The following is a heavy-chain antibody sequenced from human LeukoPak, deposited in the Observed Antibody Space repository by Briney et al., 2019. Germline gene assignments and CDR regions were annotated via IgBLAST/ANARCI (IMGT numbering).Heavy chain of an antibody. V-gene: IGHV3-13*01. D-gene: IGHD3-3*01. CDR2: IGTAGDT. CDR3: VRGDDFWTRQEYYYYGMDV. CDR1: GFTFSSYD. J-gene: IGHJ6*02. Sequence: GGSLRLSCAASGFTFSSYDMHWVRQATGKGLEWVSAIGTAGDTYYPGSVKGRFTISRENAKNSLYLQMNSLRAGDTAVYYCVRGDDFWTRQEYYYYGMDVWGHGTTVTVSS.